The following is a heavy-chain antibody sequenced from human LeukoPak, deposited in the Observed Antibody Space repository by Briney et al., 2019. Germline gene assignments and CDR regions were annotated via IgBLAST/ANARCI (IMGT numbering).Heavy chain of an antibody. Sequence: GASVTVSCKASGYTFTGYYMHWVRQAPGQGLEWMGWMNPNSGDTNHAQKFQGRVTMTRDTSISTGYMEVSRLRSDDTAVYYCARAVPAGCCSTRLDYYYYYMDVWGKGTTVTVSS. V-gene: IGHV1-2*02. CDR2: MNPNSGDT. CDR3: ARAVPAGCCSTRLDYYYYYMDV. CDR1: GYTFTGYY. J-gene: IGHJ6*03. D-gene: IGHD2-2*01.